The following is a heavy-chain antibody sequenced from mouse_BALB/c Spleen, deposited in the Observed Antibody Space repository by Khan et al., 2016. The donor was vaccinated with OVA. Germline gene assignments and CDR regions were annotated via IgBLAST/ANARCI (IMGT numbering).Heavy chain of an antibody. CDR3: ARDYYNYLEYFDF. V-gene: IGHV2-9*02. Sequence: QVQLKESGPGLVAPSQSLSITCTVSGFSLTSYGVHWVRQTPGKGLEWLGIIWAGGSTNYNSALMSRLSISKDKYKCQVFFKMNSLQTDATAMFDCARDYYNYLEYFDFWGAGTTVTVSS. CDR1: GFSLTSYG. J-gene: IGHJ1*01. CDR2: IWAGGST. D-gene: IGHD1-3*01.